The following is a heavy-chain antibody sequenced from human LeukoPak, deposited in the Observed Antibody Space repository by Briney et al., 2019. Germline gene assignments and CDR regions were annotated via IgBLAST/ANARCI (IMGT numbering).Heavy chain of an antibody. CDR2: IYYSGST. J-gene: IGHJ4*02. Sequence: SETLSLTCTVSGGSISSYYWSWIRQPPGKGLEWIGYIYYSGSTNYNPSLKSRVTISVDTSKNQFSLKLSSATAADTAVYYCARHRYSSGWSDYWGQGTLVTVSS. CDR1: GGSISSYY. V-gene: IGHV4-59*08. D-gene: IGHD6-19*01. CDR3: ARHRYSSGWSDY.